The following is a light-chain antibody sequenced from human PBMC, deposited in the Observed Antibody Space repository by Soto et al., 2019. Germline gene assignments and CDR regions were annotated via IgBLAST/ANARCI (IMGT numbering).Light chain of an antibody. CDR1: QSVGSN. CDR2: GAS. Sequence: EIVMTQSPATLSVSPGETATLSCRASQSVGSNLAWYQQKPGQAPRLLIYGASTRATGIPARISGSGSGTEFTLTISSLQSEDFAVYYCQRYNNWPPWTFGQGTKVDIK. J-gene: IGKJ1*01. V-gene: IGKV3-15*01. CDR3: QRYNNWPPWT.